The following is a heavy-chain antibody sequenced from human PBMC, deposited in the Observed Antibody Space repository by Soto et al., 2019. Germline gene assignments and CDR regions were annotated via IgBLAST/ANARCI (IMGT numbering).Heavy chain of an antibody. CDR3: AKDRRAGGNYGFYSDF. Sequence: PLGSLRLSCAASGFTFSSYGMTWVRQAPGKGLEWVSSSSATGAGTYYADSVKGRFTISRDNSKNTLYLQMTSLRADDTAVYYCAKDRRAGGNYGFYSDFWGQGALVIVSS. V-gene: IGHV3-23*01. CDR2: SSATGAGT. D-gene: IGHD1-7*01. CDR1: GFTFSSYG. J-gene: IGHJ4*02.